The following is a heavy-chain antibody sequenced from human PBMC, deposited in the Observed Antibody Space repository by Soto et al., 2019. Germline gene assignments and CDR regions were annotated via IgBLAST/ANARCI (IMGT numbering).Heavy chain of an antibody. CDR2: IYYSGST. D-gene: IGHD2-21*01. CDR3: ARVRYFYCFDY. V-gene: IGHV4-59*01. J-gene: IGHJ4*01. CDR1: GGSISSYY. Sequence: SETLSLTCTVSGGSISSYYWSWIRQPPGKGLEWIGYIYYSGSTNYNPSLKSRVTISVDTSKNQFSLKLSSVTAADTAVYYCARVRYFYCFDYWGHVTLVTVSS.